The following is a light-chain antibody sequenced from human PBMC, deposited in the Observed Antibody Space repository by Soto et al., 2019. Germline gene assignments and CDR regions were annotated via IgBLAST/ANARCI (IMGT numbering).Light chain of an antibody. CDR1: QSVGSNY. CDR2: GAS. Sequence: EIVLTQSPATLSLSPGERATLSCRASQSVGSNYLAWYQQKPGQAPRLLIYGASSRATGIPDRFSGSGSATDFTLTISRLEPEDFAVYYCQQYCCSPKTFGQGTMVEVK. V-gene: IGKV3-20*01. CDR3: QQYCCSPKT. J-gene: IGKJ1*01.